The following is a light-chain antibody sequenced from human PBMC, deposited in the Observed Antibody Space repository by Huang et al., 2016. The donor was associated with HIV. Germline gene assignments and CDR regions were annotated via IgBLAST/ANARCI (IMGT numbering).Light chain of an antibody. CDR3: QQYDSWPRT. V-gene: IGKV3-15*01. CDR1: QCVNSN. CDR2: GAF. Sequence: EIVMTQSPVILSVSPGERATLSCRASQCVNSNLAWYQQKPGQAPGLLLYGAFTRATEIPARFSGSGSTTDYTLTITSVQSEDFATYYCQQYDSWPRTFGQGTKVEIK. J-gene: IGKJ1*01.